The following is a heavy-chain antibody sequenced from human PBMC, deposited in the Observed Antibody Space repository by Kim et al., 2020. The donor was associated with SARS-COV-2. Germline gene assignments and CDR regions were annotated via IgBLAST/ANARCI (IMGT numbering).Heavy chain of an antibody. CDR1: GFTFSSYW. V-gene: IGHV3-7*01. CDR3: ARDLTMVRGVIGWFDP. CDR2: IKQDVSEK. Sequence: GGSLRLSCAASGFTFSSYWMSWVRQAPGKGLEWVANIKQDVSEKYYVDSVKGRFTISRDNAKNSLYLQMNSLRAEDTAVYYCARDLTMVRGVIGWFDPWGQGTLATVSS. J-gene: IGHJ5*02. D-gene: IGHD3-10*01.